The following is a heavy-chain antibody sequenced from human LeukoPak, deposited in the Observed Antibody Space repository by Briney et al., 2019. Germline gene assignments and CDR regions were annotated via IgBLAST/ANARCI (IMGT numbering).Heavy chain of an antibody. V-gene: IGHV3-23*01. CDR3: AKDREWLPPKHYYYYYGMDV. Sequence: GGSLRLSCAASGFTFSSYAMSWVRQAPGKGLEWVSAISGSGGSTYYADSVKGRFTISRDNSKNTLYLQMNSLRAEDTAVYYCAKDREWLPPKHYYYYYGMDVWGQGTTVTVSS. CDR2: ISGSGGST. J-gene: IGHJ6*02. CDR1: GFTFSSYA. D-gene: IGHD5-12*01.